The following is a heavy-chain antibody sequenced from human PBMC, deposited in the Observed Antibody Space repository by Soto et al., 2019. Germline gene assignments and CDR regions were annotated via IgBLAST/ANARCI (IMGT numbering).Heavy chain of an antibody. V-gene: IGHV4-38-2*02. J-gene: IGHJ4*02. CDR3: ARDSDSSGYYYFDY. CDR1: GYSISSGYY. D-gene: IGHD3-22*01. CDR2: IYHSGST. Sequence: PSETLSLTCAVSGYSISSGYYWGWIRQPPGKGLEWIGSIYHSGSTYYNPSLKSRVTISVDTSKNQFSLKLSSVTAADTAVYYCARDSDSSGYYYFDYWGQGTLVTVPQ.